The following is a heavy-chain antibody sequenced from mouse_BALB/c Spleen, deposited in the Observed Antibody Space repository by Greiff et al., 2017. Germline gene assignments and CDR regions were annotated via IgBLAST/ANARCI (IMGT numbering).Heavy chain of an antibody. Sequence: EVQGVESGGGLVQPGGSRKLSCAASGFTFSSFGMHWVRQAPEKGLEWVAYISSGSSTIYYADTVKGRFTISRDNPKNTLFLQMTSLRSEDTAMYYCARGNFWFAYWGQGTLVTVSA. J-gene: IGHJ3*01. CDR2: ISSGSSTI. D-gene: IGHD2-1*01. CDR1: GFTFSSFG. CDR3: ARGNFWFAY. V-gene: IGHV5-17*02.